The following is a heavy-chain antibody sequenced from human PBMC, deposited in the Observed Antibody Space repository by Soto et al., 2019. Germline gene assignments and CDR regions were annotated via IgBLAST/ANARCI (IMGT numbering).Heavy chain of an antibody. CDR2: LYNDGST. J-gene: IGHJ4*02. CDR3: AKVVVAATRHTDFDS. CDR1: GGSINSNNYY. V-gene: IGHV4-39*01. Sequence: SETLSLTCTVSGGSINSNNYYWSWIRQPPGKGLAWIASLYNDGSTYYSPSLKSRVTISADTSKNQFSLKLKSVTAADTAVYYCAKVVVAATRHTDFDSWGQGTLVTAPQ. D-gene: IGHD2-15*01.